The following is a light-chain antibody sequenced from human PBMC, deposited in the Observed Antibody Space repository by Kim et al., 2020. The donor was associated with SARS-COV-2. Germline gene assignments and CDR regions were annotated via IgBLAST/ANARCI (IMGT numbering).Light chain of an antibody. CDR1: KLGNKY. CDR3: LAWDSSSGSYV. V-gene: IGLV3-1*01. J-gene: IGLJ1*01. Sequence: SPGQAASITCSGDKLGNKYASWYQQKPGLSPVLVIYQDEKRPSGIPERFSGSNSGNSATLTISGTQAMDEADYFCLAWDSSSGSYVFGPGTKVTVL. CDR2: QDE.